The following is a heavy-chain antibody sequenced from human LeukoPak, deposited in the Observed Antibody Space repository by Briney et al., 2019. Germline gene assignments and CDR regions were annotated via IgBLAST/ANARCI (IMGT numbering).Heavy chain of an antibody. CDR2: INHSGST. V-gene: IGHV4-34*01. J-gene: IGHJ6*03. CDR1: GGSFSGYY. Sequence: SETLSLTCAVYGGSFSGYYWSWIRQPPGKGLEWIGEINHSGSTNYNPSLKSRVTISVDTSKNQFSLKVSSVTAADTAVYYCAGVKDPGGYYYYYYMDIWGKGNTVTVSS. D-gene: IGHD3-16*01. CDR3: AGVKDPGGYYYYYYMDI.